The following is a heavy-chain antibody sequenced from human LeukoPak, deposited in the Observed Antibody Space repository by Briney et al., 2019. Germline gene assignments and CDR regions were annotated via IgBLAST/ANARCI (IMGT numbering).Heavy chain of an antibody. CDR1: GFTFSDYY. V-gene: IGHV3-11*04. J-gene: IGHJ4*02. CDR3: ARDCSGGSCYPDY. Sequence: GGSLRLSCAASGFTFSDYYMSWIRQAPGKGLEWVSYISSSGSTIYYADSVKGRFTISRDNAKNSLYLQMNSLSAEDTAVYYCARDCSGGSCYPDYWGQGTLVTVSS. CDR2: ISSSGSTI. D-gene: IGHD2-15*01.